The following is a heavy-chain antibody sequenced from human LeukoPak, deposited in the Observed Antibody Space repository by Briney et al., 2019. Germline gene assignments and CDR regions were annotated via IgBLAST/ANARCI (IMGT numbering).Heavy chain of an antibody. J-gene: IGHJ3*02. Sequence: PGGSLRLSCAASGFPFSTYLMHWVRQAPGKGLVWVSRLDTTGSNTVYADSVKGRFTISRDNAKNTLYLQMNNLRAEDTAVYHCARVTSNRGLDIWGQGTMVTVSS. CDR2: LDTTGSNT. V-gene: IGHV3-74*01. CDR1: GFPFSTYL. D-gene: IGHD1-14*01. CDR3: ARVTSNRGLDI.